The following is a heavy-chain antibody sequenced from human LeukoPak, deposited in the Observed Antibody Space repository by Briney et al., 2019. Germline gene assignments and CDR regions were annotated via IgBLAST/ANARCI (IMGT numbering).Heavy chain of an antibody. D-gene: IGHD2-21*02. CDR3: AKDEVAYCGGDCYSHY. J-gene: IGHJ4*02. V-gene: IGHV3-30*18. CDR1: GFTFSSCG. Sequence: GRSLRLSCAASGFTFSSCGMHWVRQAPGKGLEWVAVISYDGSNKYYADSVKGRFTISRDNSKNTLYLQMNSLRAEDTAVYYCAKDEVAYCGGDCYSHYWGQGTLVTVSS. CDR2: ISYDGSNK.